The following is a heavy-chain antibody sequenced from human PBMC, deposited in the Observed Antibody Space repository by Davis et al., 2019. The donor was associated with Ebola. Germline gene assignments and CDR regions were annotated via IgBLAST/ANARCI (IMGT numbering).Heavy chain of an antibody. Sequence: SGPTLVKPTETLTLTCTVSGFSLSNARAGVSLSNARMGVSWIRQPPGKALEWLAHIFSHDEKSFTTSLKTRLTIYEDTSKSQVVLTLADVDPVDTATYYCVREQLWFQGADYWGQGTLVTVSS. J-gene: IGHJ4*02. V-gene: IGHV2-26*01. D-gene: IGHD3-10*01. CDR3: VREQLWFQGADY. CDR1: GFSLSNARAGVSLSNARMG. CDR2: IFSHDEK.